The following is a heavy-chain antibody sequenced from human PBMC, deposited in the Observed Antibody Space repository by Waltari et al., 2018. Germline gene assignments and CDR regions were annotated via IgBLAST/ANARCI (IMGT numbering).Heavy chain of an antibody. CDR2: IDPRDSYN. CDR3: SRHVSGTYYEDY. V-gene: IGHV5-10-1*03. J-gene: IGHJ4*02. CDR1: GYTFFSHW. D-gene: IGHD1-26*01. Sequence: EVQLVQSGAELKKPGESLRISCEASGYTFFSHWISWVRQVPGKGLEWLGRIDPRDSYNNYSPSFHGHVTISVDKSINTAYLQWDSLKASDTATYYGSRHVSGTYYEDYWGQGTLVTVSS.